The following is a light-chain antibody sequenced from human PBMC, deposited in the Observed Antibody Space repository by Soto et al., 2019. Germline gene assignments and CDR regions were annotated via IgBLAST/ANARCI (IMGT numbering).Light chain of an antibody. CDR1: SSDVGGYNY. J-gene: IGLJ2*01. V-gene: IGLV2-14*01. CDR3: SSYTSSSTVV. Sequence: QSALTQPASVSGSTGRSITISCTGTSSDVGGYNYVSWYQQHPGKAPKLMIYDVSNRPSGVSNRFSGSKSGNTASLTISGLQAEDDADYYCSSYTSSSTVVFGGGTKVTV. CDR2: DVS.